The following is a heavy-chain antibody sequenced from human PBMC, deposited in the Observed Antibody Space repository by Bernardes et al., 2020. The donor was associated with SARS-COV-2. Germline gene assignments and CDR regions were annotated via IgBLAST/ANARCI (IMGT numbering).Heavy chain of an antibody. D-gene: IGHD6-25*01. V-gene: IGHV3-74*01. J-gene: IGHJ6*02. CDR2: INSDGSST. CDR3: VRVAAFQFYGMEV. CDR1: GFTFSSYW. Sequence: GGSLRLSCAASGFTFSSYWMHWVRQAPGKGLVWVSRINSDGSSTSYADSVKGRFTISRENAKNSMFLQMNSLRAVDTAIYYCVRVAAFQFYGMEVWGQGTTVTVSS.